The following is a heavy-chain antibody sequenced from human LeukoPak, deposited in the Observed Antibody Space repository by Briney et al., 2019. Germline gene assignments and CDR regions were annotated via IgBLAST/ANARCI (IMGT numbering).Heavy chain of an antibody. D-gene: IGHD3-10*01. Sequence: GRSLRLSCAASGFVFSPYGMRWVRQAPGKGLEWVAVIAYDGRYRYYADSVKGRFTVSRDNSKNTVSLQMKGLRVEDTAVYYCAKDHTARELKDWGQGTLVIVSS. CDR1: GFVFSPYG. J-gene: IGHJ4*02. CDR2: IAYDGRYR. CDR3: AKDHTARELKD. V-gene: IGHV3-30*18.